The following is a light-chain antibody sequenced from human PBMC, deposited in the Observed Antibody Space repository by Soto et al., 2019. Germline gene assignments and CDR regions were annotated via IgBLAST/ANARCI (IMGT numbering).Light chain of an antibody. Sequence: EIVLTQSPGTLSLSPGERATLSCRASQSVSSNHLAWYRRKSGQAPRLLIYVASYWATDIPGRFSGSGSGTDFTLTITRLEPDDVAVYYCQQYGSCPPMFGPRANVDI. CDR2: VAS. V-gene: IGKV3-20*01. CDR3: QQYGSCPPM. CDR1: QSVSSNH. J-gene: IGKJ3*01.